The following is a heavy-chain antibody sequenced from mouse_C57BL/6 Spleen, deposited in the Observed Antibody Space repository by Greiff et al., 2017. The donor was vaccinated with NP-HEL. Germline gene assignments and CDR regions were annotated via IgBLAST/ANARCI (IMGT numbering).Heavy chain of an antibody. CDR2: IYPGDGDT. D-gene: IGHD2-2*01. J-gene: IGHJ2*01. CDR1: GYAFSSYW. CDR3: ARSGGLPLFDY. V-gene: IGHV1-80*01. Sequence: VKLVESGAELVKPGASVKISCKASGYAFSSYWMNWVKQRPGKGLEWIGQIYPGDGDTNYNGKFKGKATLTADKSSSTAYMQLSSLTSEDSAVYFCARSGGLPLFDYWGQGTTLTVSS.